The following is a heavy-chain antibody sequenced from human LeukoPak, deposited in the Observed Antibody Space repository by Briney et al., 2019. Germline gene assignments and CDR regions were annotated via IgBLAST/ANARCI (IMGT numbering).Heavy chain of an antibody. D-gene: IGHD4-17*01. CDR3: ARSPSRYYFDY. V-gene: IGHV1-69*13. CDR2: IIPIFGTA. J-gene: IGHJ4*02. Sequence: ASVKVSCKASGGTFSSYAISWVRQAPGQGLERMGGIIPIFGTANYAQKFQGRVTITADESTSTAYMELSSLRSEDTAVYYCARSPSRYYFDYWGQGTLVTVSS. CDR1: GGTFSSYA.